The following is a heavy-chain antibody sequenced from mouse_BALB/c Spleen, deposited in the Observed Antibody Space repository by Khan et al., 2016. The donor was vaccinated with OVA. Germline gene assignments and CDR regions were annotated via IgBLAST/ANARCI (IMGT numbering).Heavy chain of an antibody. CDR3: TRLVDY. CDR2: INSGGST. V-gene: IGHV5-6-5*01. Sequence: EVKLEVSGGGLVKPGGSLKLSCAASGFTFSSYAVSWIRQTPEKRLEWVASINSGGSTYYPDSVKGRFTISRDDARNILYLQMSSLRSEYTAMYYCTRLVDYWGQGTSVTVSS. CDR1: GFTFSSYA. J-gene: IGHJ4*01.